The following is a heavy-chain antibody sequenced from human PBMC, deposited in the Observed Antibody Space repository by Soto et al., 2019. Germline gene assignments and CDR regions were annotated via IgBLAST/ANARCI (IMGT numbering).Heavy chain of an antibody. D-gene: IGHD6-19*01. CDR1: GGSISSSSYY. CDR2: IYYSGST. Sequence: QLQLQESGPGLVKPSETLSLTCTVSGGSISSSSYYWGWIRQPPGKGLEWIGSIYYSGSTYYNPSLKSRVTISVDTSKNQFSLKLSSVTAADTAVYYCARPNQWLAQGNFDYWGQGTLVTVSS. J-gene: IGHJ4*02. V-gene: IGHV4-39*01. CDR3: ARPNQWLAQGNFDY.